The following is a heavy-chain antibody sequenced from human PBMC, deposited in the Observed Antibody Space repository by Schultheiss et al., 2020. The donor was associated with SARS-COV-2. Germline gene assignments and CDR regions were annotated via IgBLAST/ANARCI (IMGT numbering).Heavy chain of an antibody. J-gene: IGHJ4*02. D-gene: IGHD6-19*01. CDR3: ARDGFHSGRDY. CDR1: GFTVSSNY. Sequence: ESLKISCAASGFTVSSNYMSWVRQAPGKGLEWVSVIYSGGSTYYADSVKGRFTISRDNAKNSLYLQMNSLRVEDTAMYYCARDGFHSGRDYWGQGTLVTVSS. V-gene: IGHV3-53*01. CDR2: IYSGGST.